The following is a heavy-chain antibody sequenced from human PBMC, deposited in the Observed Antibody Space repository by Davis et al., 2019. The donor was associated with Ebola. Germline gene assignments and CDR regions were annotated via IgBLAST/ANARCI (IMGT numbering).Heavy chain of an antibody. Sequence: SETLSLTCTVSGYSISSGYYWGWIRQPPGKGLEWIGSIYHSGSTYYNPSLKSRVTISVDTSKNQFSLKLSSVTAADTAVYYCARSITISESDYWGQGTLVTVSS. D-gene: IGHD3-3*01. CDR3: ARSITISESDY. CDR2: IYHSGST. CDR1: GYSISSGYY. V-gene: IGHV4-38-2*02. J-gene: IGHJ4*02.